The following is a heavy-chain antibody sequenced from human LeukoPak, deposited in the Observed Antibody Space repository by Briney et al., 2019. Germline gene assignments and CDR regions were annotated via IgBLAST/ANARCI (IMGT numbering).Heavy chain of an antibody. V-gene: IGHV3-23*01. CDR1: GFTFSSYA. D-gene: IGHD5-12*01. CDR3: AKWLRSAYYFDY. CDR2: ISGSGGST. J-gene: IGHJ4*02. Sequence: PGGSLRLSCAASGFTFSSYAMSWVRQAPGKGLEWVSAISGSGGSTYYADSVKGRFTISRDNSENTLYLQMNSLRAEDTAVYYCAKWLRSAYYFDYWGQGTLVTVSS.